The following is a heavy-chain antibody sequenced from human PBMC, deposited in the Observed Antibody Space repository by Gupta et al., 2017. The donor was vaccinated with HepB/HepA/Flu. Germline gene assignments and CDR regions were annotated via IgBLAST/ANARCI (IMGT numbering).Heavy chain of an antibody. Sequence: EVQLVQSGAEVKKSVESLKISCKGSGYRFTLYWIGWGRQMPGKGLEWMGIIYPSDSETRYSPSFQGQVTFAADKSISTAYLQWSSLKASDTAMYYCARHKVLPPIDAFDIWGQGTMVTVSS. CDR2: IYPSDSET. V-gene: IGHV5-51*01. D-gene: IGHD1-1*01. CDR3: ARHKVLPPIDAFDI. CDR1: GYRFTLYW. J-gene: IGHJ3*02.